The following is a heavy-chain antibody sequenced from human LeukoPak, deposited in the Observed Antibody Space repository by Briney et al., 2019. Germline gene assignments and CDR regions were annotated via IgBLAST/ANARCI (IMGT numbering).Heavy chain of an antibody. CDR2: ISSSSSTI. D-gene: IGHD2-21*01. Sequence: GGSLRLSCAASGFTFSSYEMNWIRQAPGKGLEWVAYISSSSSTIYYADSVKGRFTISRDNAKNSLSLQLSSLRGEDTALYYCARGDTSSILINDAFDFWGQGTMVTVSS. V-gene: IGHV3-48*03. CDR3: ARGDTSSILINDAFDF. J-gene: IGHJ3*01. CDR1: GFTFSSYE.